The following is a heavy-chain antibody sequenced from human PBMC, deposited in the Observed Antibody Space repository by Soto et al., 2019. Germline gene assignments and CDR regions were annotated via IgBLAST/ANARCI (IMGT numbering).Heavy chain of an antibody. CDR2: IYFSGST. Sequence: SETLSLTCTVSGGSISSNYWSWIRQPPGKGLEWIGYIYFSGSTNYNPSLKSRVTISVDTSKNQFSLKLSSVTAADTAVYYCARLNDYGGYFDYWGQGTLVTVSS. CDR1: GGSISSNY. CDR3: ARLNDYGGYFDY. D-gene: IGHD4-17*01. V-gene: IGHV4-59*01. J-gene: IGHJ4*02.